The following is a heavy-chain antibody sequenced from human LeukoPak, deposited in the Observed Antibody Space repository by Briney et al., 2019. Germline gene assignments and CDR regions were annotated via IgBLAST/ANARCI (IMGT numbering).Heavy chain of an antibody. V-gene: IGHV3-53*04. J-gene: IGHJ6*02. CDR3: AREQWLVRGNYYGMDV. CDR2: IYSGGST. CDR1: GFTVSSNY. D-gene: IGHD6-19*01. Sequence: GRSLRLSCAASGFTVSSNYMSWVRQAPGKGLEWVSVIYSGGSTYYADSVKGRFTISRHNSKNTLYLQMNSLRAEDTAVYYCAREQWLVRGNYYGMDVWGQGTTVTVSS.